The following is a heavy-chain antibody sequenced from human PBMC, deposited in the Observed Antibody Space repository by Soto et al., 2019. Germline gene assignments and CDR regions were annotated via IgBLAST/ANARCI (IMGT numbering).Heavy chain of an antibody. CDR2: IIPIFGTA. J-gene: IGHJ4*02. Sequence: SVKVSCKASGGTFSSYAISWVRQAPGQGLEWMGGIIPIFGTANYAQKFQGRVTITADESTSTAYMELSSLRSEDTAVYYCSYYYDSSGLRPVYWGQGTLVTVSS. D-gene: IGHD3-22*01. CDR3: SYYYDSSGLRPVY. V-gene: IGHV1-69*13. CDR1: GGTFSSYA.